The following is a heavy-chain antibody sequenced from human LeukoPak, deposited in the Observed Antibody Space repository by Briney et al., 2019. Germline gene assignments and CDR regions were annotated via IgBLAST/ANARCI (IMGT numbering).Heavy chain of an antibody. CDR3: AKDYLDIVVVPAALDAFDI. CDR2: ISGSGGST. J-gene: IGHJ3*02. V-gene: IGHV3-23*01. D-gene: IGHD2-2*03. CDR1: GFTFSRYA. Sequence: GGSLRLSCAASGFTFSRYAMSWVRQAPGKGLEWVSVISGSGGSTYYAGSVKGRFSISRDNSKNTLYLQMNSLRAEDTAVYYCAKDYLDIVVVPAALDAFDIWGQGTMVTVSS.